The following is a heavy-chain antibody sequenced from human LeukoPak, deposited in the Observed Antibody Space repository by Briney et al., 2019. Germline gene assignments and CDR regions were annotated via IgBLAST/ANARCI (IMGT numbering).Heavy chain of an antibody. V-gene: IGHV3-33*01. CDR3: ARDSPSGYYEKFDY. J-gene: IGHJ4*02. D-gene: IGHD3-22*01. CDR2: IWYDGSNK. Sequence: PGGSLRLSCAASGFTFSSNGMHWVRQAPGKGLEWVAVIWYDGSNKYYADSVKGRFTISRDNSKNTLYLQMNSLRAEGTAVYYCARDSPSGYYEKFDYWGQGTLVTVSS. CDR1: GFTFSSNG.